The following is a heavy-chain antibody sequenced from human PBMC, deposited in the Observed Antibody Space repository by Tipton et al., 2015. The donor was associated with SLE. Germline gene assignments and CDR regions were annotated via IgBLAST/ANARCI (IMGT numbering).Heavy chain of an antibody. CDR1: GYSISSGYY. CDR2: IYHSGST. D-gene: IGHD4-17*01. CDR3: ARDGARSDYVLWFDP. Sequence: GLVKPSETLSLTCAVSGYSISSGYYWGWIRQPPGKGLEWIGSIYHSGSTYYNPSLKSRVTISVDTSKNQFSLKLSAVTAADTAVYYCARDGARSDYVLWFDPWGQGTLVTVSS. J-gene: IGHJ5*02. V-gene: IGHV4-38-2*02.